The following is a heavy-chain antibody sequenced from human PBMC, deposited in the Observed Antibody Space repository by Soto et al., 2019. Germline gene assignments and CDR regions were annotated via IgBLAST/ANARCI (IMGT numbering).Heavy chain of an antibody. CDR2: ITYDGSNT. V-gene: IGHV3-30*18. Sequence: QVQLVESGGGVVQPGRSLRLSSAASGFTFSSYGVHWVRQAPGKGLEWVAVITYDGSNTYYADSVKGRFTISRDNSKNSLYLKMNSLRPEDTAVYYCAKGTYDSSGYYTAPDYWGQGTLVTVSS. J-gene: IGHJ4*02. CDR3: AKGTYDSSGYYTAPDY. D-gene: IGHD3-22*01. CDR1: GFTFSSYG.